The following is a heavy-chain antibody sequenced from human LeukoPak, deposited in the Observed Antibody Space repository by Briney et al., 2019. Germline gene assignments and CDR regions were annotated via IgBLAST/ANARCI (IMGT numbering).Heavy chain of an antibody. D-gene: IGHD2-2*01. CDR2: ISTSGTTI. CDR3: ARDSSTSTDAFDI. CDR1: GFTFSDYY. Sequence: GGSLRLSCAAPGFTFSDYYMSWIRQAPGMGLEWVSCISTSGTTIYYADSVKGRFTVSRDNAKNSLYLQMNGLTAEDTAVYYCARDSSTSTDAFDIWGQGTMVTVSS. V-gene: IGHV3-11*04. J-gene: IGHJ3*02.